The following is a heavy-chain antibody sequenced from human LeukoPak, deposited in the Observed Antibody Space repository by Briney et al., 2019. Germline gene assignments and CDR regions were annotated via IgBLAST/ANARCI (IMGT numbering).Heavy chain of an antibody. J-gene: IGHJ6*02. CDR1: GYTFTSYY. CDR2: INPSGGST. Sequence: ASVKVSCKASGYTFTSYYMHWVRQAPGQGLEGMGLINPSGGSTSYAQKFQGRVTMSRDTSTSTVYMELSSLRSEDTAVYYCARGAAARRHYYYGMDVWGQGTTVTVSS. CDR3: ARGAAARRHYYYGMDV. D-gene: IGHD6-13*01. V-gene: IGHV1-46*01.